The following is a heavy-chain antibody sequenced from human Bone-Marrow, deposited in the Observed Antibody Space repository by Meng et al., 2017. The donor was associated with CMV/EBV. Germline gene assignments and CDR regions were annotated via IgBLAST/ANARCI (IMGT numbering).Heavy chain of an antibody. V-gene: IGHV1-2*02. J-gene: IGHJ5*02. Sequence: CKASGYSFTGYDIHWVRQAPGQGLEWMGWINPNSGDTDYAQKFQGRVTMTRDTSISTAYMELSRLRSVDTAVYYCARYSSSSWWFDPWGQGTLVTVSS. CDR2: INPNSGDT. CDR1: GYSFTGYD. CDR3: ARYSSSSWWFDP. D-gene: IGHD6-6*01.